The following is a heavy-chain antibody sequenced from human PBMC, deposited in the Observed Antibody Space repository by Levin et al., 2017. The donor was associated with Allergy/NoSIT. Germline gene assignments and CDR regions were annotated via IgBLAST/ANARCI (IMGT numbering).Heavy chain of an antibody. CDR2: INHSGST. CDR3: ARGSLYGSGSYYMTY. V-gene: IGHV4-34*01. D-gene: IGHD3-10*01. CDR1: GGSFSGYY. Sequence: SQTLSLTCAVYGGSFSGYYWSWIRQPPGKGLEWIGEINHSGSTNYNPSLKSRVTISVDTSKNQFSLKLSSVTAADTAVYYCARGSLYGSGSYYMTYWGQGTLVTVSS. J-gene: IGHJ4*02.